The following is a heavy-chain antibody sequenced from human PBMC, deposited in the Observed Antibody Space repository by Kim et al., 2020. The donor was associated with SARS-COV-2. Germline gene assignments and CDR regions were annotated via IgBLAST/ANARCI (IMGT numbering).Heavy chain of an antibody. V-gene: IGHV3-23*01. CDR1: GFTFSTYA. Sequence: GGSLRLSCAASGFTFSTYAMSWVRQAPGKGLEWVSAISGSGDRTYYADSVKVRFTISRENSKDTLYLQMNSLRAEDTAVYYCAEVGDSSSWYEIDHWGQG. CDR2: ISGSGDRT. CDR3: AEVGDSSSWYEIDH. D-gene: IGHD6-13*01. J-gene: IGHJ4*02.